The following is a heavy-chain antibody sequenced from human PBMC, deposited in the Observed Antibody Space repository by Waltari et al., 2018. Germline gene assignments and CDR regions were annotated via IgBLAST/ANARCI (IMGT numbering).Heavy chain of an antibody. Sequence: QLLLQASGPGLVTPSETLSPTCSVSGGSIHRRSHYWGWVRQSPGKGPEWLGSMYYSGTTYYNPTLESRLTISGDTSKNQFSLRLSSVTAADTAVYYCARHWKRNGYRFDPWGQGTRVTVSS. CDR1: GGSIHRRSHY. CDR3: ARHWKRNGYRFDP. V-gene: IGHV4-39*01. D-gene: IGHD5-12*01. CDR2: MYYSGTT. J-gene: IGHJ5*02.